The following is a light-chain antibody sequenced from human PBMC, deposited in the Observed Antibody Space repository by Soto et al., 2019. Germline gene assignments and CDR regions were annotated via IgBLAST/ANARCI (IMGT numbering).Light chain of an antibody. J-gene: IGKJ1*01. CDR1: QSVSSN. CDR3: QQRSNWPPWT. CDR2: DAS. V-gene: IGKV3-11*01. Sequence: EIVLTQSPATLSLSPGERATLCCRASQSVSSNFASYQQKPGQAPRLLIYDASNRATGIPARFSGSGSGTDFTLTISSLEHEDFAVYYCQQRSNWPPWTFGQGTKVDIK.